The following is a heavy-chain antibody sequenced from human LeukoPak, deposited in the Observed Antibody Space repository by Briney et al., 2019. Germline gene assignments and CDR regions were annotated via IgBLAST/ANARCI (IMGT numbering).Heavy chain of an antibody. CDR3: ARTGYYDFWSGTPGDYYYMDV. CDR1: GHTFTSYA. V-gene: IGHV1-3*01. CDR2: INAGNGNT. J-gene: IGHJ6*03. D-gene: IGHD3-3*01. Sequence: GASVKVSCKASGHTFTSYAVYWVRQAPGQRLEWMGLINAGNGNTEYSQKFQGRVTITWDTSASTAYMELSSLRSEDTAVYYCARTGYYDFWSGTPGDYYYMDVWGKGTTVTVSS.